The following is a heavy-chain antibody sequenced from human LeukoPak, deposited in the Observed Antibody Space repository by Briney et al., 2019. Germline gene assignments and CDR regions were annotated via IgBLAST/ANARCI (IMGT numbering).Heavy chain of an antibody. J-gene: IGHJ4*02. D-gene: IGHD1-26*01. V-gene: IGHV1-69*04. Sequence: SVKVSCKASGGTFSSYAISWVRQAPGQGLEWMGRIIPILGIANYAQKFQGRVTITADKSTSTAYMELSSLRSEDTAVYYCATSTSIVGATTWDYWGQGTLVTVSS. CDR1: GGTFSSYA. CDR2: IIPILGIA. CDR3: ATSTSIVGATTWDY.